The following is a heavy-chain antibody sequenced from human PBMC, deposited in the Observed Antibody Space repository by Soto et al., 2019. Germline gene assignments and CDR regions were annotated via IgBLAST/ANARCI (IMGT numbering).Heavy chain of an antibody. Sequence: EVQLVESGGGLVKPGGSLRLSCAASGFTFSSYSMNWVRQAPGKGLEWVSSISSRSSYIYYADSVKGRFTISRDNAKNSLYAQMNSLSAEDTAVYYCARVLGCSSTSCYHDAFDIWGQGTMVTVSS. CDR1: GFTFSSYS. CDR3: ARVLGCSSTSCYHDAFDI. V-gene: IGHV3-21*01. CDR2: ISSRSSYI. D-gene: IGHD2-2*01. J-gene: IGHJ3*02.